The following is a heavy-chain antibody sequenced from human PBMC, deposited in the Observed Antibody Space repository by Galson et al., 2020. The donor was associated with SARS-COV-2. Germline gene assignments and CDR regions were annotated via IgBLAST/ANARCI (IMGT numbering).Heavy chain of an antibody. CDR2: ISWNSGSI. D-gene: IGHD3-10*01. Sequence: SLKISCAASGFTFDDYAMHWVRQAPGKGLEWVSGISWNSGSIGYADSVKDRFTISRDNAKNSLYLQMNSLRAEDTALYYCAKDWSGETYYYGMDVWGQGTTVTVSS. J-gene: IGHJ6*02. CDR3: AKDWSGETYYYGMDV. CDR1: GFTFDDYA. V-gene: IGHV3-9*01.